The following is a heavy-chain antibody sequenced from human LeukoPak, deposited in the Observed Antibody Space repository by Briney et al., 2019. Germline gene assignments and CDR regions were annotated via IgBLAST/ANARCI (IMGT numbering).Heavy chain of an antibody. D-gene: IGHD3-3*01. V-gene: IGHV1-2*02. CDR3: ARGSVLRFLEWLFEPDY. Sequence: ASVKVSCKASGYTFTGYYMHWVRQAPGQGLEWMGWINPNSGGTNYAQKFQGRVTMTRDTSISTAYMELSRLRSDDTAVYYCARGSVLRFLEWLFEPDYWGQGTLVTVSS. CDR1: GYTFTGYY. J-gene: IGHJ4*02. CDR2: INPNSGGT.